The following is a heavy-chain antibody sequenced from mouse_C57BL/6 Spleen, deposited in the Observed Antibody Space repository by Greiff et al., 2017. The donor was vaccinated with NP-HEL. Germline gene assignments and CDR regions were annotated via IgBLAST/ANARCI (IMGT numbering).Heavy chain of an antibody. V-gene: IGHV1-52*01. D-gene: IGHD2-5*01. J-gene: IGHJ4*01. Sequence: QVQLKQPGAELVRPGSSVKLSCKASGYTFTSYWMHWVKQRPIQGLEWIGNIDPSDSETHYNQKFKDKATLTVDKSSSTAYMQLSSLTSEDSAVYYCARGLYYSNYLYAMDYWGQGTSVTVSS. CDR3: ARGLYYSNYLYAMDY. CDR1: GYTFTSYW. CDR2: IDPSDSET.